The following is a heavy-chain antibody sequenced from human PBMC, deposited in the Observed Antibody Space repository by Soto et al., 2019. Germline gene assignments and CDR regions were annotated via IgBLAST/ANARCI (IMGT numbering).Heavy chain of an antibody. V-gene: IGHV3-30*18. Sequence: SLRLSCQASRFNFDNYGMHWVRQAPGKGLEWVAVITYDGSNKYYADSVKGRFTISRDNSKNTLSLHLNTLKPEDTAVYHCAKDRVGGTFYTPLGFWGQGTLVTVS. CDR3: AKDRVGGTFYTPLGF. CDR1: RFNFDNYG. J-gene: IGHJ4*02. CDR2: ITYDGSNK. D-gene: IGHD1-7*01.